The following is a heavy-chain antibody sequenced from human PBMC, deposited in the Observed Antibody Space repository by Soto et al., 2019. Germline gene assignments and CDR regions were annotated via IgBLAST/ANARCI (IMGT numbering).Heavy chain of an antibody. CDR2: ISHDGINK. CDR1: GFSFSSYA. CDR3: SRDMYSSDYFVKWFEP. J-gene: IGHJ5*02. Sequence: QVRLVESGGGVVQPGRSLRLSCTASGFSFSSYAMYWFRQPPGKGLEWVAVISHDGINKHYADSVKGRATVARDNSDPSLDLQLTSRRGEDTAMYYCSRDMYSSDYFVKWFEPWGQGTLVTVAS. V-gene: IGHV3-30-3*01. D-gene: IGHD6-19*01.